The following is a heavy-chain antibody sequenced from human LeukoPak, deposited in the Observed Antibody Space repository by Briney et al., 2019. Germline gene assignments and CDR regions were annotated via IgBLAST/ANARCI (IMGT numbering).Heavy chain of an antibody. Sequence: GGSLRLSCAASGFTFSSYGMSWVRQAPGKGLEWVSAISGSGGSTYYADSVKGRFTISRDNSKNTLYLQMNSLRAEDTAVYYCAKDPTTVTTGDWFDPWGQGTLVTVSS. V-gene: IGHV3-23*01. CDR3: AKDPTTVTTGDWFDP. CDR2: ISGSGGST. CDR1: GFTFSSYG. D-gene: IGHD4-17*01. J-gene: IGHJ5*02.